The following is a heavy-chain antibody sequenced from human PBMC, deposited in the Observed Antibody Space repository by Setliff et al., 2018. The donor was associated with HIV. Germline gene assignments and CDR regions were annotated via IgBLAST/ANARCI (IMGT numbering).Heavy chain of an antibody. J-gene: IGHJ4*02. D-gene: IGHD3-10*01. CDR3: VRAGSYRFDY. Sequence: PGGSLRLSCAASGFTFSSYWLHWVRQAPGKGLEWLSRINTDGSVTNSADSVKGRFIISRDNGKNTLYLQMNSLTAEDTALYYCVRAGSYRFDYWGQGTLVTVSS. CDR1: GFTFSSYW. CDR2: INTDGSVT. V-gene: IGHV3-74*01.